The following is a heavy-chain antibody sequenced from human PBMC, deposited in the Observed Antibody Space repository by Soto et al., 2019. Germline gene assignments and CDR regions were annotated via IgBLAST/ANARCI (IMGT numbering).Heavy chain of an antibody. J-gene: IGHJ4*02. CDR1: GFSLITSGVG. CDR2: IYWDDDK. CDR3: ARRPYYGDYFDF. V-gene: IGHV2-5*02. D-gene: IGHD3-10*01. Sequence: PTLVNPTQTLTLTCTFSGFSLITSGVGVAWIRQPPGKALEWLALIYWDDDKPYSPSLKSRLTITKDSSKNQVVLRMTNMDPVDTATYYCARRPYYGDYFDFWGQGTLVTVSS.